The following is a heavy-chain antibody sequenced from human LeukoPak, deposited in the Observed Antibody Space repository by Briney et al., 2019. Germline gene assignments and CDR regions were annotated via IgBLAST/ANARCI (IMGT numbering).Heavy chain of an antibody. CDR2: IYPGDSDT. V-gene: IGHV5-51*01. J-gene: IGHJ4*02. CDR3: ARLAGSSSSSVDY. Sequence: GESLKISCKGSGYSFTNFWIGWVRQMPGKGLEWMGIIYPGDSDTRYSPSFQGQVTISADKSISTAYLQWNSLKASDTAMYYCARLAGSSSSSVDYWGQGTLVTVSS. CDR1: GYSFTNFW. D-gene: IGHD6-6*01.